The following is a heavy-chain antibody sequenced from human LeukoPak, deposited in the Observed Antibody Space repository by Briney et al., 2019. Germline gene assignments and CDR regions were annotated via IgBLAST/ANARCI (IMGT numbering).Heavy chain of an antibody. D-gene: IGHD2-15*01. CDR2: TYYRSKWYN. J-gene: IGHJ3*02. Sequence: SQTLSLTCAISGDSVSSNSATWNWIRQSPSRVLEWLGRTYYRSKWYNDYAVSVKSRVTINPDTSKNQLSLQLNSVTPEDTAVYYCARDKGGRGSAFDIWGQGTMVTVSS. V-gene: IGHV6-1*01. CDR3: ARDKGGRGSAFDI. CDR1: GDSVSSNSAT.